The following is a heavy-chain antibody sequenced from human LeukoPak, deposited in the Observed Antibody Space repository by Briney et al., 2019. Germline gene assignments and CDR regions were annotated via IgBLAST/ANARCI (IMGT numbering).Heavy chain of an antibody. V-gene: IGHV1-69*13. D-gene: IGHD3-22*01. Sequence: GASVKVSCKASGGTFSSYAISWVRQAPGQGLEWMGGIIPIFGTANYAQKFQGRVTITADESTSTAYMGLSSLRSEDAAVYYCARDEWYYDSSGYYLNWFDPWGQGTLVTVSS. J-gene: IGHJ5*02. CDR2: IIPIFGTA. CDR3: ARDEWYYDSSGYYLNWFDP. CDR1: GGTFSSYA.